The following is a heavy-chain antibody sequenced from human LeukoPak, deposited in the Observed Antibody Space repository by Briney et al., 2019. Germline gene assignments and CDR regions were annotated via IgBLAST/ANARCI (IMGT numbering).Heavy chain of an antibody. Sequence: PGGSLRLSCTASGFTFSSYAMSWVRQAPGKGLEWVSAISSSGGSTYYADSVKGRFTISRDNSKNTLYLQMNSLRAEDTAVYYCAKRSYGSGSYYNNPPYYFDYWGQGTLVTVSS. J-gene: IGHJ4*02. D-gene: IGHD3-10*01. CDR3: AKRSYGSGSYYNNPPYYFDY. CDR1: GFTFSSYA. CDR2: ISSSGGST. V-gene: IGHV3-23*01.